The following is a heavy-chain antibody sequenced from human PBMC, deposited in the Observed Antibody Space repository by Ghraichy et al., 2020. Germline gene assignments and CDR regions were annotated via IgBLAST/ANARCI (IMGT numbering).Heavy chain of an antibody. D-gene: IGHD6-6*01. CDR2: ISSSGSTI. CDR3: ARESIAAHPYYYYGMDV. V-gene: IGHV3-48*03. J-gene: IGHJ6*02. Sequence: GGSLRLSCAASGFTFSSYEMNWVRQAPGKGLEWVSYISSSGSTIYYADSVKGRFTISRDNAKNSLYLQMNSLRAEDTAVYYCARESIAAHPYYYYGMDVWGQGTTVTVSS. CDR1: GFTFSSYE.